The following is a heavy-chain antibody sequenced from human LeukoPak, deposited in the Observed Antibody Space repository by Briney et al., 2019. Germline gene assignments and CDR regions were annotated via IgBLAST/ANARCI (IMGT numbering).Heavy chain of an antibody. CDR3: ATSLVGATLYYFDY. CDR2: FDPEDGET. V-gene: IGHV1-24*01. D-gene: IGHD1-26*01. J-gene: IGHJ4*02. Sequence: ASVKVCCKVSGYTLTELSMHWVRQAPGKGLEWMGGFDPEDGETIYAQKFQGRVTMTEDTSTDTAYMELSSLRSEDTAVYYCATSLVGATLYYFDYWGQGTLVTVSS. CDR1: GYTLTELS.